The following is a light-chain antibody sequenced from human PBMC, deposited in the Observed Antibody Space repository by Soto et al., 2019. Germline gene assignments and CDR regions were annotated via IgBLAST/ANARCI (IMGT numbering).Light chain of an antibody. CDR1: QSVSSY. CDR3: QQRGSWPLT. CDR2: DGS. V-gene: IGKV3-11*01. Sequence: EIVLTQSPDTLSLSPGERATLSCRASQSVSSYLAWYQQKPGQAPRLLIFDGSNRATGIPARFSGSGSGTDFTLTISSLEPEDFAIYYCQQRGSWPLTFGGGTKVDIK. J-gene: IGKJ4*01.